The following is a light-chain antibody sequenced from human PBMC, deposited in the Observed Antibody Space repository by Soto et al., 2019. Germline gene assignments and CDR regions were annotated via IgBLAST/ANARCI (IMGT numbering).Light chain of an antibody. CDR3: QQSYSSPRT. Sequence: IQRTQAPSSLSASVGDRVTITCRASQSITTYLHWYQHKPGTAPRLLIYGASSLQSRVPSTFSGGGSGTDFAINITSLQPEDFATYYCQQSYSSPRTFGGGTKVEIK. CDR2: GAS. CDR1: QSITTY. V-gene: IGKV1-39*01. J-gene: IGKJ4*01.